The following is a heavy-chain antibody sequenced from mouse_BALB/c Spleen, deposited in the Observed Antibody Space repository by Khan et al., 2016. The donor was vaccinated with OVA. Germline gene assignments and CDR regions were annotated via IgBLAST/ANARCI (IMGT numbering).Heavy chain of an antibody. D-gene: IGHD2-14*01. Sequence: EGKRREDGGGMVQHGGSMKLYCAGSGFDFSRYWMSWVRQAPGKGLEWIGEINPDSSTINYTPSLKDKFIISRDNAKNTLYLQMSKVRSEDTALYYCARPYRYDGRAWFAYWGQGTLVTVSA. CDR2: INPDSSTI. CDR3: ARPYRYDGRAWFAY. V-gene: IGHV4-1*02. CDR1: GFDFSRYW. J-gene: IGHJ3*01.